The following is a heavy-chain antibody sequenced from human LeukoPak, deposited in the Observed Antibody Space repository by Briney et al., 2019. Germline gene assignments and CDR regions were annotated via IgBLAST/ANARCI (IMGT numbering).Heavy chain of an antibody. J-gene: IGHJ5*02. CDR3: ARDSSASSGYYYPQGFDP. CDR1: GFTFSDYY. CDR2: ISSSSSYT. D-gene: IGHD3-22*01. Sequence: PGGSLRLSCAASGFTFSDYYMGWIRQAPGKGLGWVSYISSSSSYTNYADSVKGRFTISRDNAKNSLYLQMNSLRAEDTAVYYCARDSSASSGYYYPQGFDPSGQGTLVTVSS. V-gene: IGHV3-11*05.